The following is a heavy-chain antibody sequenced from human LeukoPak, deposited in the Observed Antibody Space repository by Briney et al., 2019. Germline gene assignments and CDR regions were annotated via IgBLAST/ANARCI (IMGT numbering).Heavy chain of an antibody. D-gene: IGHD3-9*01. V-gene: IGHV4-59*01. CDR3: ARGGILTGYDFDY. Sequence: PSETLSLTCTVSGGSISSYYWSWIRQPPGKGLEWIGYIYYSGSTNYNPSLKGRVTISVDTSKNQFSLKLSSVTAADTAVYYCARGGILTGYDFDYWGQGTLVTVSS. CDR2: IYYSGST. J-gene: IGHJ4*02. CDR1: GGSISSYY.